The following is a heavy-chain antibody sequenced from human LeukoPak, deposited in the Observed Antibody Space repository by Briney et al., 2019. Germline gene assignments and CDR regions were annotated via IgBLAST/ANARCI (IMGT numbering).Heavy chain of an antibody. J-gene: IGHJ4*02. CDR3: AAWGVDYGGNFDYSDY. CDR2: IYHTGTT. V-gene: IGHV4-4*02. D-gene: IGHD4-23*01. Sequence: SETLTLTCTLSRGSIMTTHWWSWVRQPPGKGLEWIGEIYHTGTTNYSPSLKSRLTISVDQSRNQFSLRLSSVTAADTATYYCAAWGVDYGGNFDYSDYWGQGILVTVSS. CDR1: RGSIMTTHW.